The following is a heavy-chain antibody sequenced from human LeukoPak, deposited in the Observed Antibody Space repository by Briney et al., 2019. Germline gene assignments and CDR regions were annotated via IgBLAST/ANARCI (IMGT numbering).Heavy chain of an antibody. CDR2: IYTSGST. CDR1: GGSVSSGRYY. V-gene: IGHV4-61*02. J-gene: IGHJ4*02. CDR3: ARVTRTLCSGGSCYSGYFDY. Sequence: SETLSLTCTVSGGSVSSGRYYWSWIRQPPGKGLEWIGRIYTSGSTNYNPSLKSRVTISVDTSKNQFSLKLSSVTAADTAVYYCARVTRTLCSGGSCYSGYFDYWGQGTLVTVSS. D-gene: IGHD2-15*01.